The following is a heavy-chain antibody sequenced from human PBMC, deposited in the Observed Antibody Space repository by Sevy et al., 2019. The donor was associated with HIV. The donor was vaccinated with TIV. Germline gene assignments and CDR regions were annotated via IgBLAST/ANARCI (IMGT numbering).Heavy chain of an antibody. D-gene: IGHD4-17*01. J-gene: IGHJ4*02. Sequence: GGSLRLSCATSGFTFSRYWMSWVRQAPGKGLQWVANIKHDGSEKFYLDSVKGRFTISRDIANDSLYLQMNSLRAEDTAVYYCARGTTVTDALDYWGQGTLVTVSS. CDR2: IKHDGSEK. V-gene: IGHV3-7*01. CDR1: GFTFSRYW. CDR3: ARGTTVTDALDY.